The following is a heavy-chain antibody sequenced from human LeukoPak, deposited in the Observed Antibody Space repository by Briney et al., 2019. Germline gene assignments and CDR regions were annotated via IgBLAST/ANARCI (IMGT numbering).Heavy chain of an antibody. CDR2: ITPFNRNT. V-gene: IGHV1-45*02. D-gene: IGHD4-17*01. J-gene: IGHJ3*01. CDR3: AFQGSLDDYGDFVAAFDV. Sequence: SVKVSCKTSGYTFTYRYLHWVRQAPGQALEWMGWITPFNRNTSYAQRFQDRVALTRDPSMTTAYMELTSLRSEDTVMYYCAFQGSLDDYGDFVAAFDVWGQGTMVTVST. CDR1: GYTFTYRY.